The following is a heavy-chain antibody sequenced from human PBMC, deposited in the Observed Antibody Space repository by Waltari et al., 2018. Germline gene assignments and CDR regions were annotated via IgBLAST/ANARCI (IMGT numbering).Heavy chain of an antibody. J-gene: IGHJ4*02. Sequence: QLQLQESGPGLVKPSETLSLTCTVSGGCISSSSYYWGWIRQPPGKGLEWIGSSYYSGSTFYNPSPKSRVTLTVDTSKNQFSLKLSAVTAADTAVYYWGRAAAGLYYFDYWGQGTLVTVSS. CDR1: GGCISSSSYY. D-gene: IGHD6-13*01. CDR2: SYYSGST. V-gene: IGHV4-39*01. CDR3: GRAAAGLYYFDY.